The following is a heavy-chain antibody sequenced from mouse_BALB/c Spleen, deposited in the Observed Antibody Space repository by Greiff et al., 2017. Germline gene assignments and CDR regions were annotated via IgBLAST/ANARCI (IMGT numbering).Heavy chain of an antibody. J-gene: IGHJ4*01. V-gene: IGHV2-9*02. CDR3: ARDAGRHYYAMDY. CDR1: GFSLTSYG. D-gene: IGHD4-1*01. Sequence: VKLMESGPGLVAPSQSLSITCTVSGFSLTSYGVHWVRQPPGKGLEWLGVIWAGGSTNYNSALMSRLSISKDNSKRQVFLKMNSLQTDDTAMYYCARDAGRHYYAMDYWGQGTSVTVSS. CDR2: IWAGGST.